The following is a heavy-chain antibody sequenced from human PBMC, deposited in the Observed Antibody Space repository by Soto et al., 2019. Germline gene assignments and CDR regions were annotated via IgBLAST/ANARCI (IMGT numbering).Heavy chain of an antibody. CDR1: GGSISSGDYY. Sequence: QVQLQESGPGLVKPSQTLSLTCTVSGGSISSGDYYWSWIRQPPGKGLEWIGYIYYSGSTYYNPSLKSRVTISVDTSKNQFSLKLSSVTAADTAVYYCARVVGSPLGGAYYYYGMDVWGQGTTVTVSS. CDR2: IYYSGST. J-gene: IGHJ6*02. D-gene: IGHD2-15*01. V-gene: IGHV4-30-4*01. CDR3: ARVVGSPLGGAYYYYGMDV.